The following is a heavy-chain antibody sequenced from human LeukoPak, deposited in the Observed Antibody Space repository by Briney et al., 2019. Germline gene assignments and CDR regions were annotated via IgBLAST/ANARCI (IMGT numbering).Heavy chain of an antibody. CDR3: ARNASSLGAGAFDI. V-gene: IGHV4-4*07. J-gene: IGHJ3*02. Sequence: SETLSLTCTVSGGSISSYYWSWIRQPAGKGLEWIGRIYTSGSTNYNPSLKSRVTMSVDTSKNQFSLKLSSVTAADTAVYYCARNASSLGAGAFDIWGQGTMVTVSS. CDR2: IYTSGST. D-gene: IGHD2-2*01. CDR1: GGSISSYY.